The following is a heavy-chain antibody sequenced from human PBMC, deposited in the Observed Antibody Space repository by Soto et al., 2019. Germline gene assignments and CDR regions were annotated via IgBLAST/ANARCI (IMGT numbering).Heavy chain of an antibody. V-gene: IGHV1-3*04. J-gene: IGHJ4*02. CDR2: INTGNGNT. CDR1: GYTFTSYA. D-gene: IGHD2-2*02. CDR3: ANVPIWCSSTSCYTEGFDY. Sequence: ASLKGSCKASGYTFTSYALHWVRQAPGQRLEWMGWINTGNGNTKYSQKFQGRVTITRDTSASTAYMELSSLRSEDTAVYYCANVPIWCSSTSCYTEGFDYWGQGTLVTVSS.